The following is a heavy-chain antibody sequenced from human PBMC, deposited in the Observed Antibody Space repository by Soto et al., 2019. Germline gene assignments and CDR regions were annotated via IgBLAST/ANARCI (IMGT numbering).Heavy chain of an antibody. CDR3: ARCIAVAGTCYYGMDV. CDR2: ISYDGSNK. CDR1: GFTFSSYA. D-gene: IGHD6-19*01. J-gene: IGHJ6*02. Sequence: VQLVESGGGVVQPGRSLRLSCAASGFTFSSYAMHWVRQAPGKGLEWVAVISYDGSNKYYADSVKGRFTISRDNSKNTLYLQMNSLRAEDTAVYYCARCIAVAGTCYYGMDVWGQGTTVTVSS. V-gene: IGHV3-30-3*01.